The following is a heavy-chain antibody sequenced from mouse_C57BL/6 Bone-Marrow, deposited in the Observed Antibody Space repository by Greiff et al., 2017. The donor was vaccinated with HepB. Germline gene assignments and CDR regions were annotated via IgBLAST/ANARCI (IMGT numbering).Heavy chain of an antibody. J-gene: IGHJ1*03. D-gene: IGHD1-2*01. CDR2: LSYSGST. CDR3: AGDRGGYYGGYFDV. V-gene: IGHV3-1*01. CDR1: GYSITSGYD. Sequence: EVQLQESGPGMVKPSQSLSLTCTVSGYSITSGYDWHWIRHFPGNKLEWMGYLSYSGSTNYNPSIKSRISITHDKSKNHFFLKLNSVTTEDTATYYCAGDRGGYYGGYFDVWGTGTTVTVTS.